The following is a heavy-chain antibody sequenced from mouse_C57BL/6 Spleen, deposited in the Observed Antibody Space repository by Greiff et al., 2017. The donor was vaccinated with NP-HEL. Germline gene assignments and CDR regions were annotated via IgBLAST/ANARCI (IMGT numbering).Heavy chain of an antibody. CDR1: GYTFTSYW. Sequence: VQLQQPGAELVKPGASVKLSCKASGYTFTSYWMHWVKQRPGQGLEWIGMIHPNSGSTNYNEKFKSQATLTVDKSSSTAYMQRSSRTSEDSAVYYCAREGDYYGSSYWYFDVWGTGTTVTVSS. J-gene: IGHJ1*03. D-gene: IGHD1-1*01. CDR3: AREGDYYGSSYWYFDV. V-gene: IGHV1-64*01. CDR2: IHPNSGST.